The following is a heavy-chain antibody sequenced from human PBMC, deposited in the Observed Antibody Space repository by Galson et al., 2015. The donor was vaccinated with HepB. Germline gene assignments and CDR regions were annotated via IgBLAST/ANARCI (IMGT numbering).Heavy chain of an antibody. V-gene: IGHV5-51*01. CDR3: ARHMEGATSWFDP. CDR2: YPGDSDT. Sequence: YPGDSDTRYSPSFQGQVTISADKSISTAYLQWSSLKASDTAMYYCARHMEGATSWFDPWGQGTLVTVSS. J-gene: IGHJ5*02. D-gene: IGHD1-26*01.